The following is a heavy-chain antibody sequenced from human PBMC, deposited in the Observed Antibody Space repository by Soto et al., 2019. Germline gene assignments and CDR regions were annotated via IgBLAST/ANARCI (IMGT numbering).Heavy chain of an antibody. Sequence: PXATLSLTCAVYGGSFSGYDWSWIRQPPGKGLEWIGEINHSGSTNYNPSLKSRVTISVDTSKNQFSLKLSSVTAADTAVYYCARIPYYYDSSGYYFKTNWFDPWGQGTLVTVSS. V-gene: IGHV4-34*01. D-gene: IGHD3-22*01. J-gene: IGHJ5*02. CDR1: GGSFSGYD. CDR3: ARIPYYYDSSGYYFKTNWFDP. CDR2: INHSGST.